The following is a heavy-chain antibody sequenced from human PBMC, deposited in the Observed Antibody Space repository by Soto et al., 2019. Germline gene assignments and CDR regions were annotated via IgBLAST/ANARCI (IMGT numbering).Heavy chain of an antibody. J-gene: IGHJ4*02. Sequence: PVKCSCKGAGDTFSSYASSWVRQAPGQGREWMGGIIPIFGTANYAQKFQGRVTITADESTSTAYMELSSLRSEDTAVYYCARANRGYCTNGVCLHPLYWGQGTLVTVSS. CDR2: IIPIFGTA. CDR3: ARANRGYCTNGVCLHPLY. D-gene: IGHD2-8*01. V-gene: IGHV1-69*13. CDR1: GDTFSSYA.